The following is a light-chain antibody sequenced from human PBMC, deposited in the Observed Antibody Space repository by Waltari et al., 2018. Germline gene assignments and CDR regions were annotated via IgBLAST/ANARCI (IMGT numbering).Light chain of an antibody. CDR2: DVT. CDR3: SSHTTSSTLV. CDR1: TDDVVRYKF. V-gene: IGLV2-14*03. Sequence: QSALTQPASVSGPPGQSITISCTVSTDDVVRYKFVSWYQQHPGKVPNLLFFDVTDRPSGVSDRFSGSKSGNTASLTISGLQPEDEADYYCSSHTTSSTLVFGGGTRVTVL. J-gene: IGLJ2*01.